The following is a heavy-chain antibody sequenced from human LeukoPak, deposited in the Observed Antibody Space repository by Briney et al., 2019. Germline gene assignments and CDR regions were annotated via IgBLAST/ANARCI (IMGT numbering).Heavy chain of an antibody. CDR1: GFPFSSYN. CDR3: ARDRSGWYYFDY. Sequence: GGSLRLPCAASGFPFSSYNMNWARQAPGKGLEWVSSISPTTNYIYYADSVRGRFTISRDNAKNSLYLQMNSLRAEDTAVYYCARDRSGWYYFDYWGQGTLVTVSS. J-gene: IGHJ4*02. V-gene: IGHV3-21*01. D-gene: IGHD6-19*01. CDR2: ISPTTNYI.